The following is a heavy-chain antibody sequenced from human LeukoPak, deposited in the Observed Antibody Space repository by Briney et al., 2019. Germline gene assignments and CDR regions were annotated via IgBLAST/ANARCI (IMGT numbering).Heavy chain of an antibody. Sequence: ASVKVSCKASGYTFTGYYMHWVRQAPGQGLEWMGWINPNSGGTNYAQKFQGRVTMTRDTSISTAYMELSRLRSDDTAVYYCARDGLMGYYDSSGYYYNYWGQGTLVTVSS. D-gene: IGHD3-22*01. CDR3: ARDGLMGYYDSSGYYYNY. V-gene: IGHV1-2*02. CDR1: GYTFTGYY. CDR2: INPNSGGT. J-gene: IGHJ4*02.